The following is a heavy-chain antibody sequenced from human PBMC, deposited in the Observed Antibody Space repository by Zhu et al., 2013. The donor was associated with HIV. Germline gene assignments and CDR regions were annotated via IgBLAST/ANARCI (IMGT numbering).Heavy chain of an antibody. J-gene: IGHJ4*02. D-gene: IGHD4-17*01. CDR3: AREETRGATVVPYYFDY. CDR2: MNPNSGNT. V-gene: IGHV1-8*02. Sequence: QVQLVQSGAEVKKPGASVKVSCKASGYTFTGYYMHWVRQATGQGLEWMGWMNPNSGNTGYAQKFQGRVTMTRNTSISTAYMELSSLRSEDTAVYYCAREETRGATVVPYYFDYWGQGTLVTVSS. CDR1: GYTFTGYY.